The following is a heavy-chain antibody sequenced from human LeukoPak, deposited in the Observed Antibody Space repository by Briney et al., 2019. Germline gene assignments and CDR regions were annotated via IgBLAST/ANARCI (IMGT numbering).Heavy chain of an antibody. J-gene: IGHJ3*02. CDR3: ARVRYSSGWPDAFDI. V-gene: IGHV3-30*03. CDR1: GFTFSSYG. Sequence: GRSLRLSCAASGFTFSSYGMHWVRQAPGKGLEWVAVISYDGSNKYYADSVKGRFTISRDNSKNTLYLQMNSLGAEDTAVYYCARVRYSSGWPDAFDIWGQGTMVTVSS. CDR2: ISYDGSNK. D-gene: IGHD6-19*01.